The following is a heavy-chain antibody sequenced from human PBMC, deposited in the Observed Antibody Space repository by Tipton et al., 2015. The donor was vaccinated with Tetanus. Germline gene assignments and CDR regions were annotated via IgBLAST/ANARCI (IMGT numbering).Heavy chain of an antibody. V-gene: IGHV4-61*01. CDR3: ARSADNWFDP. CDR1: GGSARSGSYY. CDR2: ISYSGST. Sequence: TLSLTCTVSGGSARSGSYYWNWIRQPPGKGLEWIGYISYSGSTNSNYFLKSRITVSQDASKNQFSLKLRSVTAADTAIYYCARSADNWFDPWGQGILVTVSS. J-gene: IGHJ5*02.